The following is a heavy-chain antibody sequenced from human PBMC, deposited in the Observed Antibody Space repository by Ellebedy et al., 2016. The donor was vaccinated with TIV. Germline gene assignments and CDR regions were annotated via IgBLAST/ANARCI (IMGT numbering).Heavy chain of an antibody. J-gene: IGHJ3*02. D-gene: IGHD1-26*01. CDR1: GGSINSGDYS. CDR2: IYFSGST. Sequence: MPSETLSLTCTVSGGSINSGDYSWSWIRQPPGRGLEWIGYIYFSGSTYYNPSLKSRPTISVDTAKNQFSLNLSSVTAADTAVYYCARDLPLGIHAFDIWGQGTMVTVSS. V-gene: IGHV4-30-4*01. CDR3: ARDLPLGIHAFDI.